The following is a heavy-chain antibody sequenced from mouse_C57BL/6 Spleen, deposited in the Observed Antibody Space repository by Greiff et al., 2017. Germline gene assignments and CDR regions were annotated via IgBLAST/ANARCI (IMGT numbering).Heavy chain of an antibody. V-gene: IGHV1-5*01. D-gene: IGHD1-1*01. CDR2: IYPGNSDT. Sequence: VQLQQSGTVLARPGASVKMSCKTSGYTFTSYWMHWVKQRPGQGLEWIGAIYPGNSDTSYNQKFKGKATLTAVTSASTAYMELSSLTNEDSAVYYGTRWGNGKGYFDYWGQGTTLTVSS. J-gene: IGHJ2*01. CDR3: TRWGNGKGYFDY. CDR1: GYTFTSYW.